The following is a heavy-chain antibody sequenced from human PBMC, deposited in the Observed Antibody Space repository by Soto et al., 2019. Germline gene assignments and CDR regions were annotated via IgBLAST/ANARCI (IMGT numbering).Heavy chain of an antibody. CDR1: GGSISRSSYY. Sequence: SETLSLTCTVSGGSISRSSYYWGWIRQPPGKGLEWIGSIYYSGSTYYNLSLKSRVTISVDTSKNQFSPKLSSVTAADTAVYYCARERPDGARLDPWGQGTLVTVSS. CDR3: ARERPDGARLDP. V-gene: IGHV4-39*02. CDR2: IYYSGST. J-gene: IGHJ5*02. D-gene: IGHD6-6*01.